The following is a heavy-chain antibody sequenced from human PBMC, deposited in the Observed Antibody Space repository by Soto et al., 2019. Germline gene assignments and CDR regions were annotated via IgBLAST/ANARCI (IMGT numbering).Heavy chain of an antibody. CDR3: ARLEWMNYYYGMDV. CDR1: GGSFSGYY. J-gene: IGHJ6*02. CDR2: INHSGST. Sequence: PSETLSLTCAVYGGSFSGYYWSWIRQPPGKGLEWIGEINHSGSTNYNPSLKSRVTISVDTSKSQFSLKLSSVTAADTAVYYCARLEWMNYYYGMDVWGQGTKVTVSS. V-gene: IGHV4-34*01. D-gene: IGHD3-3*01.